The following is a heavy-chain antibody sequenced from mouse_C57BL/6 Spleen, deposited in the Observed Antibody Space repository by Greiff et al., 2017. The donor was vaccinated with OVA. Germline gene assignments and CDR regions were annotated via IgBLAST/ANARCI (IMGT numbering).Heavy chain of an antibody. CDR3: ARWDGYPYYYAMDY. CDR1: GYAFSSSW. V-gene: IGHV1-82*01. CDR2: IYPGDGDT. Sequence: QVQLKESGPELVKPGASVKISCKASGYAFSSSWMNWVKQRPGKGLEWIGRIYPGDGDTNYNGKFKGKATLTADKSSSTAYMQLSSLTSEDSAVYFCARWDGYPYYYAMDYWGQGTSVTVSS. J-gene: IGHJ4*01. D-gene: IGHD2-3*01.